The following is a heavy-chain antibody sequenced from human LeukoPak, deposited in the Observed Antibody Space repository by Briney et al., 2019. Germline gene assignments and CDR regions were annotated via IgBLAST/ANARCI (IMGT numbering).Heavy chain of an antibody. CDR1: GFTFTSYW. D-gene: IGHD3-3*01. CDR3: AKFEIFGVAKGFDY. V-gene: IGHV3-74*01. J-gene: IGHJ4*02. CDR2: IKSDESTR. Sequence: PGGSLRLSCAASGFTFTSYWMHWVRQAPGKGLVWVSRIKSDESTRDYADFVKGRFTISRDNARNTVYLQINSLIAEDTAVYYCAKFEIFGVAKGFDYWGQGTLVTVSS.